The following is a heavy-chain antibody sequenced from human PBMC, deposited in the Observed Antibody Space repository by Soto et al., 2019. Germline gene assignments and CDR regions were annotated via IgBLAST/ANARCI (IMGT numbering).Heavy chain of an antibody. J-gene: IGHJ4*02. V-gene: IGHV1-18*01. Sequence: QVPLVQSGAEVKKPGASVKVSCKASGYTFTSFGISWVRQAPGQGLEWMGWISAYTGDTNYAQNLQGRVTMTTDTSTSTAYMELRSLTSDDTAVYYCARTRGYCSGGSCYFDYWGQGTLVTVSS. D-gene: IGHD2-15*01. CDR1: GYTFTSFG. CDR2: ISAYTGDT. CDR3: ARTRGYCSGGSCYFDY.